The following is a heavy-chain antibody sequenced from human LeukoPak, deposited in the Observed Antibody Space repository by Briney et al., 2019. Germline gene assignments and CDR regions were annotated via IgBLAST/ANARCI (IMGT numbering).Heavy chain of an antibody. CDR2: IYYSGST. CDR3: AIEARRDGYNFIDY. J-gene: IGHJ4*02. D-gene: IGHD5-24*01. V-gene: IGHV4-59*01. CDR1: GGSISSYY. Sequence: SETLSLTCTVSGGSISSYYWSWIRQPPGKGLEWIGYIYYSGSTNYNPSLKSRVTISVDTSKNQFSLKLSSVTAADTAVYYCAIEARRDGYNFIDYWGQGTLVTVSS.